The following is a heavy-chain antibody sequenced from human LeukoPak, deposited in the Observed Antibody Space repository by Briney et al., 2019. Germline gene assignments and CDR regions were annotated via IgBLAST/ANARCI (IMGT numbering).Heavy chain of an antibody. CDR1: RGTFSSYA. CDR3: ARYSYGSPFDY. J-gene: IGHJ4*02. CDR2: IIPIFGTA. V-gene: IGHV1-69*05. D-gene: IGHD5-18*01. Sequence: SVKVSCKASRGTFSSYAISWVRQAPGQGLEWMGGIIPIFGTANYAQKFQGRVTITTDESTSTAYMELSSLRSEDTAVYYCARYSYGSPFDYWGQGTLVTVSS.